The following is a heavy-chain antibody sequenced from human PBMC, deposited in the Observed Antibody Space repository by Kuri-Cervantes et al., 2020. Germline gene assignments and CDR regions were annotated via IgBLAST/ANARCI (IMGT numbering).Heavy chain of an antibody. CDR2: ISYDGSNK. J-gene: IGHJ6*02. Sequence: GGSLRLSCAASGFTFSSYGMHWVRQAPGKGLEWVAVISYDGSNKYYADSVKGRFTISRDNSKNTLYLQMNSLRAEDTAVYYCARDLDDILTGSSHYYYYYGMDVWGQGTTVTVSS. CDR1: GFTFSSYG. D-gene: IGHD3-9*01. CDR3: ARDLDDILTGSSHYYYYYGMDV. V-gene: IGHV3-30*03.